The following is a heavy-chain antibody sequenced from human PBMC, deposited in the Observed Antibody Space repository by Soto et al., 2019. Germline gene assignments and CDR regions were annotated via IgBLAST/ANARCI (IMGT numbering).Heavy chain of an antibody. J-gene: IGHJ6*02. D-gene: IGHD1-20*01. V-gene: IGHV4-31*03. CDR3: VRDQRYDWNYYYGMAV. CDR1: GGSISVGGYY. Sequence: SETLSLTCTVSGGSISVGGYYWNWIRQHPGKGLEWIGFIYYSGSTYYNPSLKSRVIMSLDTSKNQFSLELSSVTAADTAVYYCVRDQRYDWNYYYGMAVWGQGTTVTVSS. CDR2: IYYSGST.